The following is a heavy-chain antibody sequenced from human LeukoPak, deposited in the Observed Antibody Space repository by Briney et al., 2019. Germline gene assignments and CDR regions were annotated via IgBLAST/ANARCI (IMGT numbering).Heavy chain of an antibody. Sequence: PGGSLRLSCAASGFTFSSYEMNWVRQAPGKGLEWVSYISSSGSTIYYADSVKGRFTISRDNAKNSLYLQMNSLRAEDTAVYYCARDMSSSGIDYWGQGTLVTVSS. V-gene: IGHV3-48*03. J-gene: IGHJ4*02. CDR1: GFTFSSYE. D-gene: IGHD6-13*01. CDR3: ARDMSSSGIDY. CDR2: ISSSGSTI.